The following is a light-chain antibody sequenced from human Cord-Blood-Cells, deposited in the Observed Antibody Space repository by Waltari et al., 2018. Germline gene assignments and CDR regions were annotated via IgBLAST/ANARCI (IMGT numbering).Light chain of an antibody. J-gene: IGKJ4*01. CDR3: QQRSNWPPLT. CDR1: QSVSSY. V-gene: IGKV3-11*01. CDR2: DAS. Sequence: IVLTQSPATLSLSPGERATLSCRASQSVSSYLAWYQQKPGQAPRLLIYDASNRATGIPARFRGSGSGTDFTLTISSLEPEDCAVYYCQQRSNWPPLTFGGGTKVEIK.